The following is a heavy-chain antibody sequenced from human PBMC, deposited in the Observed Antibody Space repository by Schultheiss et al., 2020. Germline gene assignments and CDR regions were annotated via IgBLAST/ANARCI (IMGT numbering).Heavy chain of an antibody. D-gene: IGHD2-2*01. CDR1: GFTFSSYS. Sequence: GGSLRLSCAASGFTFSSYSMNWVRQAPGKGLEWVSSISSSSSYIYYADSVKGRFTISRDNAKNTLYLQMNSLKTEDTAVYYCTTDSDQLLPLEVTFDYWGQGTLVTGSS. CDR3: TTDSDQLLPLEVTFDY. CDR2: ISSSSSYI. V-gene: IGHV3-21*03. J-gene: IGHJ4*02.